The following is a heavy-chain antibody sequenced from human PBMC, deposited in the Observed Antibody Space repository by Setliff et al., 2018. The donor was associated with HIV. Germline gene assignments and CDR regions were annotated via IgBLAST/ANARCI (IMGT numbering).Heavy chain of an antibody. J-gene: IGHJ5*02. CDR3: ARVKSIKTTLVRLWPRFDL. Sequence: SETLSLTCTVSGYSISSGYYWGWIRQPPGKGLEWIGSIYYSGRTYYNPSLKSRVTISVDTSKNQFSLKVRSLTAADTGLYYCARVKSIKTTLVRLWPRFDLWGQGTQVTVSS. D-gene: IGHD3-10*01. V-gene: IGHV4-38-2*02. CDR2: IYYSGRT. CDR1: GYSISSGYY.